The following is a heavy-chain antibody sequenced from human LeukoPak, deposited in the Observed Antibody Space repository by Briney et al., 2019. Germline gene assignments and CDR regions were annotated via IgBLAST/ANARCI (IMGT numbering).Heavy chain of an antibody. CDR1: GASISSYY. CDR2: IYTSGST. Sequence: SETLSLTCTVSGASISSYYWSWIRQPPGKGLEWIGYIYTSGSTNYNPSLKSRVTISVDTSKNQFSLKLSSVTAADTAVYYCARGAPSPTYYDFWSGYYIPWYFDYWGQGTLVTVSS. CDR3: ARGAPSPTYYDFWSGYYIPWYFDY. D-gene: IGHD3-3*01. V-gene: IGHV4-4*09. J-gene: IGHJ4*02.